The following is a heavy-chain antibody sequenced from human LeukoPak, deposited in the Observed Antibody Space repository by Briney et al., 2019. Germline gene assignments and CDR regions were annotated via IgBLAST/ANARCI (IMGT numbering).Heavy chain of an antibody. V-gene: IGHV4-4*07. Sequence: SETLSLTCTASGGSISSYYWSWIRQPAGKGLEWIGRIYTSGSTNYNPSLKSRVTMSVDTSKNQFSLKLSSVTAADTAVYYCARDRGASAGYSIRVGFYYYYYMDVWGKGTTVTVSS. CDR2: IYTSGST. J-gene: IGHJ6*03. CDR3: ARDRGASAGYSIRVGFYYYYYMDV. D-gene: IGHD3-9*01. CDR1: GGSISSYY.